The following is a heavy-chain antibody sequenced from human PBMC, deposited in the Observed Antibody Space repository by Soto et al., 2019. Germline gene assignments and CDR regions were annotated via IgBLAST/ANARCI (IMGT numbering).Heavy chain of an antibody. V-gene: IGHV3-21*01. CDR2: ISSSSSYI. D-gene: IGHD5-12*01. CDR3: ARARYRGYDRWFDY. J-gene: IGHJ4*02. Sequence: EVQLVESGGGLVKPGGSLRLSCAASGFTFSSYSMNWVRQAPGKGLEWVSSISSSSSYIYYADSVKGRFTISRDNAKNSLYLQMNSLRAEDTAVYYCARARYRGYDRWFDYWGQGTLVTVSS. CDR1: GFTFSSYS.